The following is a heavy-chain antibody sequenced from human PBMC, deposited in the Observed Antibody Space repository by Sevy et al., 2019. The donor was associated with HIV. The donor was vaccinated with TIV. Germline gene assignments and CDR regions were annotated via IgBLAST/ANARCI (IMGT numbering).Heavy chain of an antibody. D-gene: IGHD1-26*01. Sequence: ASVKVSCKASGYNFNNYYIHWVRQAPGQGLQWMGVINPTSSSTYYPPKFQGRVTMTRDTSTSTVSLDLGSLSSEDTAVYYCARGDGTGRCFDSWGQGTLVTVSS. CDR1: GYNFNNYY. CDR3: ARGDGTGRCFDS. J-gene: IGHJ4*02. V-gene: IGHV1-46*02. CDR2: INPTSSST.